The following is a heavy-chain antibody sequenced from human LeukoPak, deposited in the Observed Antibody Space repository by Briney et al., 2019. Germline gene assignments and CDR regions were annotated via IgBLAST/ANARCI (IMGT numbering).Heavy chain of an antibody. J-gene: IGHJ3*02. D-gene: IGHD3-16*01. CDR2: ISYDGSNK. CDR3: ARDGGWGALYI. V-gene: IGHV3-30*03. Sequence: GGSLRLSCAASGFTFSSYGMHWVRQAPGKGLEWVAVISYDGSNKYYADSVKGRFTISRDNSKNTLYLQMNSLRAEDTAVYYCARDGGWGALYIWGQGTMVTVSS. CDR1: GFTFSSYG.